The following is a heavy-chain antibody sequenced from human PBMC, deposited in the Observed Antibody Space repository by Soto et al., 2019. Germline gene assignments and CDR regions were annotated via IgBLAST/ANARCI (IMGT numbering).Heavy chain of an antibody. CDR2: ISYDGSNK. J-gene: IGHJ1*01. CDR3: AKANPVTSSIYFQH. V-gene: IGHV3-30-3*01. CDR1: GFTFSSYA. D-gene: IGHD4-17*01. Sequence: GVSLRLSCAASGFTFSSYAMHWVRKAPGKGLEWVAVISYDGSNKYYADSVKGRFTISRDNSKNTLYLQMNSLRAEDTAVYYCAKANPVTSSIYFQHWGQRTLVTVSS.